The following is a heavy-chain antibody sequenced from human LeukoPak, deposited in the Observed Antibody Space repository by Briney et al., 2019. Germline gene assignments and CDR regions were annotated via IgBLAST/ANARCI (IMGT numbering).Heavy chain of an antibody. J-gene: IGHJ4*02. V-gene: IGHV3-30*04. CDR1: GFTFSSYA. D-gene: IGHD3-10*01. CDR2: ISYDGSNK. Sequence: GSLSLSCAASGFTFSSYAMHWVRQAPGKGLEWVAVISYDGSNKYYADSVKGRFTISRDNSKNTLYLQMNSLRAEDTAVYYCARALWFGELSLDYWGQGTLVTVSS. CDR3: ARALWFGELSLDY.